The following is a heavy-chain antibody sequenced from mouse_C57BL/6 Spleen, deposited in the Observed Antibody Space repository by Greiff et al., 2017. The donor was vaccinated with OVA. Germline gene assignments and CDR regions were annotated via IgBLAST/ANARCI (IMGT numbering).Heavy chain of an antibody. J-gene: IGHJ2*01. V-gene: IGHV1-19*01. Sequence: EVKLQQSGPVLVKPGASVKMSCKASGYTFTDYYMNWVKQSHGKSLEWIGVINPYNGGTSYNQKFKGKATWTVDKYSSTAYMERNSLTAEDSAVYYCARDDGYYVCDYWGQGTTLTVSS. CDR2: INPYNGGT. D-gene: IGHD2-3*01. CDR1: GYTFTDYY. CDR3: ARDDGYYVCDY.